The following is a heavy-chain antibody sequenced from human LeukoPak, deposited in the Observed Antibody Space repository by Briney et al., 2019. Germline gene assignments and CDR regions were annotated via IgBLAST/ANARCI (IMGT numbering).Heavy chain of an antibody. CDR1: GGSFSGYY. D-gene: IGHD6-19*01. CDR2: IYYSGST. J-gene: IGHJ5*02. Sequence: SETLSLTCAVYGGSFSGYYWSWIRQPPGKGLEWIGYIYYSGSTNYNPSLKSRVTISVDTSKNQFSLKLGSVTAADTAVYYCARVQWLANWFDPWGQGTLVTVSS. V-gene: IGHV4-59*01. CDR3: ARVQWLANWFDP.